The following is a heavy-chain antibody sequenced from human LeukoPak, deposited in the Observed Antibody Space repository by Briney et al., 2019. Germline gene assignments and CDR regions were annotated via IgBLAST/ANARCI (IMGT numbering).Heavy chain of an antibody. J-gene: IGHJ4*02. Sequence: GGSLRLSCAASGFTFSNAWMSWVRQAPGKGLEWVGRIKSKTDGGTTDHAAPVKGRFTISRDDSKNTLYLQMNSLKTEDTALYYCVTEYYGSYNFWGQGALVTVSS. CDR3: VTEYYGSYNF. CDR1: GFTFSNAW. V-gene: IGHV3-15*01. CDR2: IKSKTDGGTT. D-gene: IGHD1-26*01.